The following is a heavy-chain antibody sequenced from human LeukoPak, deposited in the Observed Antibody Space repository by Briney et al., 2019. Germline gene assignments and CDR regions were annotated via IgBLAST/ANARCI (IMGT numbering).Heavy chain of an antibody. CDR2: FDPEDGET. CDR3: ATDGPAENIAAAGRVYYYYGMDV. V-gene: IGHV1-24*01. D-gene: IGHD6-13*01. CDR1: GYTLTELS. J-gene: IGHJ6*02. Sequence: ASVKVSCKVSGYTLTELSMHWVRQAPGKGLEWMGGFDPEDGETIYAQKFQGRVTMTEDTSTDTAYMELSSLRSEDTAVYYCATDGPAENIAAAGRVYYYYGMDVWGQGTTVTVSS.